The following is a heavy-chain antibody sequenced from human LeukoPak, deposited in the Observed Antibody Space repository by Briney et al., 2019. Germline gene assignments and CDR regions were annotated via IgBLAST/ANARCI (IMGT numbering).Heavy chain of an antibody. CDR2: ISGSGDNT. CDR3: AKDESVGTTYFDY. V-gene: IGHV3-23*01. D-gene: IGHD1-26*01. Sequence: GGSLRLSCAVSGFTFSNYGMNWVRQAPGKGLEWVSAISGSGDNTYYADSVKGRFTISRDNSKNTLYLQMNSLRAEDTAVYYCAKDESVGTTYFDYWGQGTLVTVSS. J-gene: IGHJ4*02. CDR1: GFTFSNYG.